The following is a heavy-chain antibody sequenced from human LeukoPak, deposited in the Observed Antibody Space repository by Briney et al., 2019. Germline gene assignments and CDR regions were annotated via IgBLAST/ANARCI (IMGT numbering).Heavy chain of an antibody. V-gene: IGHV3-20*01. CDR3: ARSWPLRYFDWLFSGAFDI. CDR1: GFTFNDYG. CDR2: INWSGGST. D-gene: IGHD3-9*01. Sequence: SGGSLRLSCAASGFTFNDYGMSWVRQAPGKGLEWVSGINWSGGSTGYADSVKGRFTISRDNAKNSLYLQMNSLRAEDTALYHCARSWPLRYFDWLFSGAFDIWGQGTMVTVSS. J-gene: IGHJ3*02.